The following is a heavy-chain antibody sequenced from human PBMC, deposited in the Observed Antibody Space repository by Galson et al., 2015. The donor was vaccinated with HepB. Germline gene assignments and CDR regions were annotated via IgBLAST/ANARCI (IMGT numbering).Heavy chain of an antibody. CDR2: INPSGGST. J-gene: IGHJ4*02. CDR3: AREYCSSTSCHIVGLGY. V-gene: IGHV1-46*01. CDR1: GYTFTSYY. D-gene: IGHD2-2*01. Sequence: SVKVSCKASGYTFTSYYMHWVRQAPGQGLEWMGIINPSGGSTSYAQKFQGRVTMTRDTSTSTVYMELSSLRSEDTAVYYCAREYCSSTSCHIVGLGYWGQGTLVTVSS.